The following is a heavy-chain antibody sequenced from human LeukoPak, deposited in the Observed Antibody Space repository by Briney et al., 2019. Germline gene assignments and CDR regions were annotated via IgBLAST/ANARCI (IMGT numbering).Heavy chain of an antibody. CDR3: ASLYYYGSGSYESDY. Sequence: ASVKVSCKASGGTFSSYAISWVRQAPGQGLEWMGGIIPILGIANYAQKFQGRVTITADKSTSTAYMELSSLRSEDTAVYYCASLYYYGSGSYESDYWGQGTLVTVSS. CDR1: GGTFSSYA. J-gene: IGHJ4*02. CDR2: IIPILGIA. V-gene: IGHV1-69*10. D-gene: IGHD3-10*01.